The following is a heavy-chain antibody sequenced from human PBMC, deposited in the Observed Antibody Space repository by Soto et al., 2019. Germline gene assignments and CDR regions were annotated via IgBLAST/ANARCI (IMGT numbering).Heavy chain of an antibody. V-gene: IGHV1-18*01. J-gene: IGHJ6*02. CDR1: GYTFSSYG. Sequence: ASVKVSCKASGYTFSSYGISWVRQAPGQGLEWMGWISAYNGNTNYAQKLQGRVTMTTDTSTSTAYMELRSLRSDDTAVYYCARDQVVVAATDRRIAVAWFQDYYYYDMDVWGQGTTVTVSS. CDR2: ISAYNGNT. D-gene: IGHD2-15*01. CDR3: ARDQVVVAATDRRIAVAWFQDYYYYDMDV.